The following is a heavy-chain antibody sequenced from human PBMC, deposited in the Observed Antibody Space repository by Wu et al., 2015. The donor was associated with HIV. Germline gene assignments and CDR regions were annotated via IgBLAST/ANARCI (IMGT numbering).Heavy chain of an antibody. D-gene: IGHD3-3*01. V-gene: IGHV4-39*01. CDR3: VQIRFLESLPGNVFNQ. CDR1: GASLSSSLY. CDR2: LYYSGGT. Sequence: QVQLQESGPGLVKPSETLSLTCIVSGASLSSSLYWGWVRQPPGKGLEWIGSLYYSGGTYYNPSLRSRVTISADTSKNQFSLMLNSVTASDTATYYCVQIRFLESLPGNVFNQWGQGILVTVSS. J-gene: IGHJ4*02.